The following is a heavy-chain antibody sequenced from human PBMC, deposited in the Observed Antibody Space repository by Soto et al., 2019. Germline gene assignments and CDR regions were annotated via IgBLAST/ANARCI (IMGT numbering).Heavy chain of an antibody. CDR2: ISSSSSYI. J-gene: IGHJ4*02. V-gene: IGHV3-21*01. D-gene: IGHD3-22*01. CDR3: ASDGYDSKGGPYYFDY. Sequence: PGGSLRLSCAASGFTFSSYSMNWVRQAPGKGLEWVSSISSSSSYIYYADSVKGRFTISRDNAKNSLYLQMNRLRAEDTAVYYCASDGYDSKGGPYYFDYWGQGTLVTVSS. CDR1: GFTFSSYS.